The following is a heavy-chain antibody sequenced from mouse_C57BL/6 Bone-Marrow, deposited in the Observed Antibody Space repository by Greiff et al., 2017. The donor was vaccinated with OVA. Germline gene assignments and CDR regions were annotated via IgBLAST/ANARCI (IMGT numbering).Heavy chain of an antibody. J-gene: IGHJ3*01. CDR3: TRNDYDDWFAY. Sequence: QVQLQQSGAELVRPGTSVKMSCKASGYTFTNYWIGWAKQRPGHGLEWIGDIYPGGGYTNYNEKFKGKATLTADKSSSPAYMQFSSLTSEDSAICYRTRNDYDDWFAYWGQGTLVTVSA. CDR2: IYPGGGYT. V-gene: IGHV1-63*01. D-gene: IGHD2-4*01. CDR1: GYTFTNYW.